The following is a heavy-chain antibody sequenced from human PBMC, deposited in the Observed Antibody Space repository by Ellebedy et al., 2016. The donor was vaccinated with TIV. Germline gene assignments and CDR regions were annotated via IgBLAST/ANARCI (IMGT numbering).Heavy chain of an antibody. CDR1: GGSISSYY. CDR2: IYYSGST. D-gene: IGHD3-22*01. J-gene: IGHJ4*02. Sequence: SETLSLTXTVSGGSISSYYWSWIRQPPGKGLEWIGYIYYSGSTNYNPSLKSRVTISVDTSKNQFSLKLSSVTAADTAVYYCARGPWNYDSSGYLDYWGQGTLVTVSS. V-gene: IGHV4-59*01. CDR3: ARGPWNYDSSGYLDY.